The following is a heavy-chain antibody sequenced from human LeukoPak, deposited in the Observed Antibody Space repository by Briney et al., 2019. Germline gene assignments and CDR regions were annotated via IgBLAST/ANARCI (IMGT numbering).Heavy chain of an antibody. Sequence: SQTLSLTCTVSGGSISSGDYYWSWIRQPPGKGLEWIGYIYYSGSTYHNPSLKSRVTISVDTSKNQFSLKLSSVTAADTAVYYCARGTLRHLYYYYYYGMDVWGQGTTATVSS. J-gene: IGHJ6*02. D-gene: IGHD4-17*01. CDR3: ARGTLRHLYYYYYYGMDV. CDR2: IYYSGST. CDR1: GGSISSGDYY. V-gene: IGHV4-30-4*01.